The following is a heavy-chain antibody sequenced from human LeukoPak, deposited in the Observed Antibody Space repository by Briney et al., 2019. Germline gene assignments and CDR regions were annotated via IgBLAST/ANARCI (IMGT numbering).Heavy chain of an antibody. CDR3: ARRQGCSSTSCPPDS. Sequence: AYPKISCRGSGYSFTTYWIGWVRQMPGTGLEWMGSIYPGNSDTRYSPSFQGQVTMSAAKSITTAYLQWSSLKASDTAMYYCARRQGCSSTSCPPDSWGQGTLVIVSS. CDR2: IYPGNSDT. V-gene: IGHV5-51*01. D-gene: IGHD2-2*01. CDR1: GYSFTTYW. J-gene: IGHJ4*02.